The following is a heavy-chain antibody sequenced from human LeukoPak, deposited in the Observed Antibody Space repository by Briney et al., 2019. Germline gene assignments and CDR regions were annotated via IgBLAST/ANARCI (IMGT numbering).Heavy chain of an antibody. CDR1: GFTFNSYS. V-gene: IGHV3-21*01. CDR3: ARDLTVGATVRYFDY. D-gene: IGHD1-26*01. CDR2: ISSSSSYI. Sequence: GGSLRLSCAASGFTFNSYSMNWVRQAPGKGLEWVSSISSSSSYIYYADSVKGRFTISRDNAKNSLYLQMNSLRAEDTAVYYCARDLTVGATVRYFDYWGQGTLVTVSS. J-gene: IGHJ4*02.